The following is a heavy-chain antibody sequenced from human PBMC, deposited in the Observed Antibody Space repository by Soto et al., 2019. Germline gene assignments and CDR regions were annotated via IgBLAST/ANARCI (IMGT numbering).Heavy chain of an antibody. CDR3: ARGITMIVDGGLDAEYFQH. V-gene: IGHV1-69*12. CDR1: GGTFSSYA. CDR2: IIPIFGTA. J-gene: IGHJ1*01. Sequence: QVQLVQSGAEVKKPGSSVKVSCKASGGTFSSYAISWVRQAPGQGLEWMGGIIPIFGTANYAQKFQGRVTITADESTSTAYMELSSLRSEDTAVYYCARGITMIVDGGLDAEYFQHWGQGTLVTVSS. D-gene: IGHD3-22*01.